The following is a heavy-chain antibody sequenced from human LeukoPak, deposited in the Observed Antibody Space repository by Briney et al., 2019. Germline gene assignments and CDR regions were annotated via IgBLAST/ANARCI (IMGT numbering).Heavy chain of an antibody. CDR2: INTNTGNP. CDR1: GDTFTSYA. J-gene: IGHJ4*02. D-gene: IGHD3-10*01. V-gene: IGHV7-4-1*02. CDR3: ARDDSYYGSGSSRY. Sequence: APVKVSCKASGDTFTSYAMNWVRQAPGQGLEWMGWINTNTGNPTYAQGFTGRFVFSLDTSVSTAYLQISSLKAEDTAVYYCARDDSYYGSGSSRYWGQGTLVTVSS.